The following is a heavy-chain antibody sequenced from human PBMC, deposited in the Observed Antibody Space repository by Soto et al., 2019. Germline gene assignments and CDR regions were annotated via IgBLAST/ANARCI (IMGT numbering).Heavy chain of an antibody. J-gene: IGHJ6*03. V-gene: IGHV4-59*01. CDR1: GGSISSYY. D-gene: IGHD3-10*01. Sequence: PSETLSLTCTVSGGSISSYYWSWIRQPPGKGLEWIGYIYYSGSTNYNPSLKSRVTISVDTSKNQFSLKLSSVTAADTAVYYCARGRYYGSGSYYNYYYYYYYMDVWGKGNTVTVSS. CDR2: IYYSGST. CDR3: ARGRYYGSGSYYNYYYYYYYMDV.